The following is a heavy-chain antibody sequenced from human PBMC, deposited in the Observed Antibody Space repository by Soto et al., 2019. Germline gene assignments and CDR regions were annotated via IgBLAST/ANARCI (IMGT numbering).Heavy chain of an antibody. CDR2: SKNRGQGFTI. J-gene: IGHJ4*02. D-gene: IGHD3-16*01. V-gene: IGHV3-72*01. Sequence: HLVASGGGLVQPGGSLRLSCAASGFTFNDHYMDWVRQAPGKGLEWVARSKNRGQGFTIEYAASLKGRFTISRDDSANSLYLQINSLETEDTAVYYCTVWIEGACYWGRGILVTVSS. CDR1: GFTFNDHY. CDR3: TVWIEGACY.